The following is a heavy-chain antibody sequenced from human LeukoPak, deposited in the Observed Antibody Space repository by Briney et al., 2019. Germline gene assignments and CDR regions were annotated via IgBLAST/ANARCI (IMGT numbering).Heavy chain of an antibody. Sequence: PSETLSLTCTVSGGFISIGGYYWSWIRQHPGKGLEWIGYIYYSGSTYYNPSLKSRVTISVDTSKNQFSLKLSSVTAADTAVYSCAREDGFRELLGYYYYMDVWGKGTTVTVSS. CDR2: IYYSGST. CDR3: AREDGFRELLGYYYYMDV. V-gene: IGHV4-31*03. CDR1: GGFISIGGYY. J-gene: IGHJ6*03. D-gene: IGHD3-10*01.